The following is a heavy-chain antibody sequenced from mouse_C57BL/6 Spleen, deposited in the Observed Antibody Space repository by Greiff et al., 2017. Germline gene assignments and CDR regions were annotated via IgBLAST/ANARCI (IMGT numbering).Heavy chain of an antibody. CDR3: ARRPLINYFDY. J-gene: IGHJ2*01. V-gene: IGHV1-69*01. CDR2: IDPSDSYT. CDR1: GYTFTSYW. Sequence: VQLQQSGAELVMPGASVKLSCKASGYTFTSYWMHWVKQRPGQGLEWIGEIDPSDSYTNYNQKFKGKSTLTVDKSSSTAYMQLSSLTSEDSAVXYCARRPLINYFDYWGQGTTLTVSS.